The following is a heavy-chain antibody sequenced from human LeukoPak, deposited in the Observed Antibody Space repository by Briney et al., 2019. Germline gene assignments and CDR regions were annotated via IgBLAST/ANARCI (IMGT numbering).Heavy chain of an antibody. V-gene: IGHV1-2*02. CDR1: GYTFTHYY. CDR2: INPTSGAT. CDR3: AREFRTTTWSFDAFDL. Sequence: ASVKVSCKASGYTFTHYYMYWVRQAPGQGLEWVGWINPTSGATNYAHKFQGRVTMTRDKSNNTSYMELSRLRSDDTALYYCAREFRTTTWSFDAFDLWGQGTMVTVSS. J-gene: IGHJ3*01. D-gene: IGHD1/OR15-1a*01.